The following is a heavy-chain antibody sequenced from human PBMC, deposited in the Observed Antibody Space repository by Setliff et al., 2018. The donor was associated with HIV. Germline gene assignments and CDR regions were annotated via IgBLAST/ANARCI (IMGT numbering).Heavy chain of an antibody. CDR1: GGTFSSYA. J-gene: IGHJ6*03. Sequence: SVKVSCKASGGTFSSYAISWVRQAPRQGLGWMGGIIPIFGTTNYAQKFQGRVTITADESTSTAYVEVSSLRSEDTAVYFCAIGFGRSTWTYYYYYMDVWGKGTTVTVSS. CDR3: AIGFGRSTWTYYYYYMDV. V-gene: IGHV1-69*13. CDR2: IIPIFGTT. D-gene: IGHD6-13*01.